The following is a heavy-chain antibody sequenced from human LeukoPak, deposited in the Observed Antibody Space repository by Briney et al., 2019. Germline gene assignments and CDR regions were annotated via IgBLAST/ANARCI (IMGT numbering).Heavy chain of an antibody. J-gene: IGHJ4*02. CDR2: ISAYNGNT. CDR1: GYTFTSYG. CDR3: ARDGFVGNYYDSSGYYYEPLFDY. V-gene: IGHV1-18*01. D-gene: IGHD3-22*01. Sequence: ASGKVSCKASGYTFTSYGISWVRQAPGQGLEWMGWISAYNGNTNYAQKLQGRVTMTTDTSTSTAYMELRSLRSDDTAVYYCARDGFVGNYYDSSGYYYEPLFDYWGQGTLVTVSS.